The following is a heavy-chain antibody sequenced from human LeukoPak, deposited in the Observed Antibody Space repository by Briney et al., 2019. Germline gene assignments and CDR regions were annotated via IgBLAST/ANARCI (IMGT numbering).Heavy chain of an antibody. CDR2: ILYDGSNK. D-gene: IGHD2-21*02. CDR1: GFTFSSYG. Sequence: PGGSLRLSCAASGFTFSSYGMHWVRQAPGKGLEWVAVILYDGSNKYYADSVKGRFTISRDNSKNTLYLEVNSLRAEDTAVYYCARGGCGNVDCYPGYAFDIWGQGTMVTVSS. V-gene: IGHV3-33*01. CDR3: ARGGCGNVDCYPGYAFDI. J-gene: IGHJ3*02.